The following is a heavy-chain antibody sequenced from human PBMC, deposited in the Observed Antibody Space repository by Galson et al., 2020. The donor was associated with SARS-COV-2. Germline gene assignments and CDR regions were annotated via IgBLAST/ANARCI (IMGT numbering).Heavy chain of an antibody. J-gene: IGHJ4*02. V-gene: IGHV3-21*01. Sequence: GGSLRLSCAASGFTFSTYSMIWVRQAPGKGLEWVSSISSGSTYIYYADSVKGRFTISRDNAKNSLYLQMNSLRAEDTAVYYCARRDPATEIDYWGQGTLVTVSS. CDR2: ISSGSTYI. CDR1: GFTFSTYS. CDR3: ARRDPATEIDY.